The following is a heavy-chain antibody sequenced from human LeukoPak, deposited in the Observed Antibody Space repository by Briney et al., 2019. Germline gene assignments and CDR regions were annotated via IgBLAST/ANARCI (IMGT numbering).Heavy chain of an antibody. V-gene: IGHV3-7*01. D-gene: IGHD1-26*01. CDR2: IKQDGSEK. Sequence: PGGSLRLSCAASGFTFSSYSMNWVRQAPGKGLEWVANIKQDGSEKYYVDSVKGRFTISRDNAKNSLYLQMNSLRAEDTAVYYCARVRTATASIDYWGQGTLVTVSS. J-gene: IGHJ4*02. CDR1: GFTFSSYS. CDR3: ARVRTATASIDY.